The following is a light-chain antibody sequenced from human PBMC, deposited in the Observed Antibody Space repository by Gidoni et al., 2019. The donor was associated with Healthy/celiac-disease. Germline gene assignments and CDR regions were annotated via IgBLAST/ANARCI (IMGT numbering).Light chain of an antibody. CDR1: QSISSW. V-gene: IGKV1-5*01. CDR2: DAS. J-gene: IGKJ4*01. CDR3: QQYSSYALT. Sequence: GDRVTSTCRASQSISSWLAWYQQKPGKAPKLLIYDASSLESGVPSRISGSGSGTEFTLTISSLQPDDFATYYCQQYSSYALTFXGXTKVEIK.